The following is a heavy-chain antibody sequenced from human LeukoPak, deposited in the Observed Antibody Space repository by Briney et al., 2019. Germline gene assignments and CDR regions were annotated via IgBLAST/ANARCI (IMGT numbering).Heavy chain of an antibody. Sequence: PGGSLRLSCAASGFTFSDYAMTWVRQAPGKGLEWVATISGSGVMTYYADSVKGRFTVSRDNSKNTLYLQMNSLRAEDTAVYYCARDVEYYYYYYMDVWGKGTTVTVSS. CDR1: GFTFSDYA. CDR2: ISGSGVMT. V-gene: IGHV3-23*01. CDR3: ARDVEYYYYYYMDV. J-gene: IGHJ6*03. D-gene: IGHD2-21*01.